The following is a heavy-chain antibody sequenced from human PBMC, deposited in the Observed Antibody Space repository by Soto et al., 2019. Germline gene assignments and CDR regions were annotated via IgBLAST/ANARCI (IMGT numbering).Heavy chain of an antibody. CDR2: INAGNGNT. Sequence: ASVKVSCKASGYTFTSYAMHWVRQAPGQRLEWMGWINAGNGNTKYSQKFQGRVTITRDTSASTAHMELSSLRSEDTAVYYCARDAGSDGMDVWGQGTTVTVSS. CDR1: GYTFTSYA. V-gene: IGHV1-3*01. CDR3: ARDAGSDGMDV. J-gene: IGHJ6*02.